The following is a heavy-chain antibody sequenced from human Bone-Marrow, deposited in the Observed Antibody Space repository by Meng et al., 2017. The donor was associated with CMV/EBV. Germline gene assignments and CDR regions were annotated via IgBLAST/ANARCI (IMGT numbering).Heavy chain of an antibody. Sequence: SETLSLTCAVYGGSSSGYYWSWIRQPPGKGLEWIGETNHSGSTNYNPSLKSRVTISVDTSKNQFSLKLSSVTAADTAVYYCARGGLGYCSGGSCSSGGMDVWGQGTTVTVSS. CDR3: ARGGLGYCSGGSCSSGGMDV. D-gene: IGHD2-15*01. J-gene: IGHJ6*02. V-gene: IGHV4-34*01. CDR2: TNHSGST. CDR1: GGSSSGYY.